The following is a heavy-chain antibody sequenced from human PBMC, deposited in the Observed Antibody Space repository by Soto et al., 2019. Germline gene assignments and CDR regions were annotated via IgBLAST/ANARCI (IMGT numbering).Heavy chain of an antibody. J-gene: IGHJ4*02. CDR3: AKGPNIVASPRPYYFDY. Sequence: GGSLRLSCAVSGFTFSSYAMSWVRQAPGKGLEWVSAISGSGGSTYYADSVKGRFTISRDNSKNTLYLQMNSLRAEDTAVYYCAKGPNIVASPRPYYFDYWGQGTLVTVSS. CDR2: ISGSGGST. V-gene: IGHV3-23*01. CDR1: GFTFSSYA. D-gene: IGHD5-12*01.